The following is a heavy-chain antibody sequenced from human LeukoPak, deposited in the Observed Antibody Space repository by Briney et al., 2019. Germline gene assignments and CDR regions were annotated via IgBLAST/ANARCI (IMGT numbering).Heavy chain of an antibody. CDR1: GYSISSGYY. V-gene: IGHV4-38-2*01. D-gene: IGHD2-2*01. CDR3: ARHGVVPAAIVTEYFQH. Sequence: SETLSLTCAVSGYSISSGYYWGWIRQPPGKGLEWIGSIYHSGSTYYNPSLKSRVTISVDTSKNQFSLKLSSVTAADTAVYYCARHGVVPAAIVTEYFQHWGPGTLVTVSS. CDR2: IYHSGST. J-gene: IGHJ1*01.